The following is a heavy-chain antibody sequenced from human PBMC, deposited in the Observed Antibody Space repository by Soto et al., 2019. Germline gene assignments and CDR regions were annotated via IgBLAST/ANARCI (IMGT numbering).Heavy chain of an antibody. V-gene: IGHV1-69*01. CDR1: GGTFSSYA. D-gene: IGHD2-15*01. CDR2: IIPIFGTA. J-gene: IGHJ5*02. Sequence: QVQLVQSGAEVKKPGSSVKVSCKASGGTFSSYAISWVRQAPGQGLEWMGGIIPIFGTANYAQKFQGRVTITADESTSTAYMELSRLRSEDTAVYYCARDVYCSGGSCYPHTSNWFDPWGQGTLVTVSS. CDR3: ARDVYCSGGSCYPHTSNWFDP.